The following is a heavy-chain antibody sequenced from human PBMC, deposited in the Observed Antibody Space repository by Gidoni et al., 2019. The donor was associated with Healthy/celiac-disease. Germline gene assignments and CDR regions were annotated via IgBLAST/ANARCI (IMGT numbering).Heavy chain of an antibody. CDR2: ISYDGSNK. V-gene: IGHV3-30-3*01. Sequence: QVQLVESGGGVVQPGRSLRLSCAASGFTFSSYAMHWVRQAPGKGLEWVAVISYDGSNKYYADSVKGRFTISRDNSKNTLYLQMNSLRAEDTAVYYCARESLRPSAFDIWGQGTMVTVSS. D-gene: IGHD5-12*01. J-gene: IGHJ3*02. CDR1: GFTFSSYA. CDR3: ARESLRPSAFDI.